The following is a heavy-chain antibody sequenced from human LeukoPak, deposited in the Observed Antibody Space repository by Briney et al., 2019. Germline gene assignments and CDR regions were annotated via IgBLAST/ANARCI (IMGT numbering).Heavy chain of an antibody. CDR1: GFTFSSYE. V-gene: IGHV3-23*01. J-gene: IGHJ4*02. D-gene: IGHD3-10*01. CDR2: ISGSGGST. Sequence: GGSLRLSCAASGFTFSSYEMDWVRQAPGKGLEWVSAISGSGGSTYYADSVKGRFTISRDNSKNTLYLQMNSLRAEDTAVYYCAKVKGRGSGSYYQFDYWGQGTLVTVSS. CDR3: AKVKGRGSGSYYQFDY.